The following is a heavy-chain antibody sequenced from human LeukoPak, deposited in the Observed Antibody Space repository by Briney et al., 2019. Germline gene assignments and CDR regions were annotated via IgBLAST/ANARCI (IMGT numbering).Heavy chain of an antibody. CDR1: GFSSSNFT. V-gene: IGHV3-21*01. CDR2: ISSSSTYI. J-gene: IGHJ4*02. Sequence: GGSLRLSCAASGFSSSNFTMNWVRQAPGKGLEWVSSISSSSTYIYYADSVKGRFTISRDNAKNSLFLQMNSLRAEDTAVYYCAKDKGVAGHDYWGQGTLVTVSS. CDR3: AKDKGVAGHDY. D-gene: IGHD3-3*01.